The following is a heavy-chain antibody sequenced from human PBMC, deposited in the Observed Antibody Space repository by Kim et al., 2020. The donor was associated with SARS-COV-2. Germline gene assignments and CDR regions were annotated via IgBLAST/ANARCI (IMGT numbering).Heavy chain of an antibody. J-gene: IGHJ4*02. Sequence: GGSLRLSCAASGFSFDDCAMHWVRQVPGKGLEWVAGISWNSGSIGYPDSVRGRFTISRDNAKNSLYLQMNSLRSEDTALYYCVKDMHLYCVGTSCHTFDYWGQGALVIVSS. CDR3: VKDMHLYCVGTSCHTFDY. V-gene: IGHV3-9*01. D-gene: IGHD2-2*01. CDR1: GFSFDDCA. CDR2: ISWNSGSI.